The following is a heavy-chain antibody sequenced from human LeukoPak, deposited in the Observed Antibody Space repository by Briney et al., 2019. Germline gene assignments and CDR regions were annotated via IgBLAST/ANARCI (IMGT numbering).Heavy chain of an antibody. J-gene: IGHJ4*02. CDR3: TTGSYYYGSGSYYQGIDY. V-gene: IGHV3-15*01. Sequence: GGSLRLSCAASGFTFSNAWMSWVRQAPGKGLEWVGRIKSKTDGGTTDYAAPVKGRFTISRDDSKNTLYLQMNSLKTEDIAVYYCTTGSYYYGSGSYYQGIDYWGQGTLVTVSS. D-gene: IGHD3-10*01. CDR2: IKSKTDGGTT. CDR1: GFTFSNAW.